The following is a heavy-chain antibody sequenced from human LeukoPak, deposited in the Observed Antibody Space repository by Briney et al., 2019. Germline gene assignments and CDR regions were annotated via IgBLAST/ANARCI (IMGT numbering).Heavy chain of an antibody. CDR3: AKDRMIVVDLDY. CDR2: ISVTGGST. CDR1: GFTFSSYA. Sequence: GGSLRLSCAVSGFTFSSYAMSWARQAPGKGLEWVSSISVTGGSTYYADSVKGRFTISRDNSKNTLYLQMNSLRAEDTAVYYCAKDRMIVVDLDYWGQGTLVTVSS. V-gene: IGHV3-23*01. J-gene: IGHJ4*02. D-gene: IGHD3-22*01.